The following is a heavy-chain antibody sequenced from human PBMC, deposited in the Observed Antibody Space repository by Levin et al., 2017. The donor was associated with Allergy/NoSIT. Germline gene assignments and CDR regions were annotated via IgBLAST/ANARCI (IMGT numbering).Heavy chain of an antibody. CDR3: ARGPMYDHESSSYYFKWYFDL. CDR1: GFTFSTNA. Sequence: GGSLRLSCVVSGFTFSTNAMSWVRQAPGKGLEWVSTISSSGSGTYYADSVKGRFTISRDNSKITLSLQMTSLTAENTAIYYCARGPMYDHESSSYYFKWYFDLWGRGTLVTVSS. J-gene: IGHJ2*01. V-gene: IGHV3-23*01. CDR2: ISSSGSGT. D-gene: IGHD3-22*01.